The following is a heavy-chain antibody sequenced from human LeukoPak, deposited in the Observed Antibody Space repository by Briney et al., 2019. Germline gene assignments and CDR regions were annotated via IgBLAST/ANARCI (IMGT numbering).Heavy chain of an antibody. CDR2: ISVYNGNT. CDR3: ARTLLGGYSYGTDFDY. D-gene: IGHD5-18*01. J-gene: IGHJ4*02. CDR1: GYTFTSYG. V-gene: IGHV1-18*01. Sequence: ASVKVSCKASGYTFTSYGISWVRQAPGQGLEWMGWISVYNGNTNYAQKLQGRVTMTTDTSTSTAYMELRSLRSDDTAVYYCARTLLGGYSYGTDFDYWGQGTLVTVSS.